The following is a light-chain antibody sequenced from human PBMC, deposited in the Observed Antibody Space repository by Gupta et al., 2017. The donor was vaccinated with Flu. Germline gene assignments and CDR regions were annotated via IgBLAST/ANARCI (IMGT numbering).Light chain of an antibody. CDR2: KAS. V-gene: IGKV2-30*01. J-gene: IGKJ1*01. CDR3: MHSTRWPWT. Sequence: DDVLTQSTLPLPVTVGQSASISCRSSQSLVFSDGNSYVSWFHQRPGPPPRRLIYKASNRDSGVPDRISGSGSGTDFTLKISRVEAEDVGVYYCMHSTRWPWTFGQGTKVEI. CDR1: QSLVFSDGNSY.